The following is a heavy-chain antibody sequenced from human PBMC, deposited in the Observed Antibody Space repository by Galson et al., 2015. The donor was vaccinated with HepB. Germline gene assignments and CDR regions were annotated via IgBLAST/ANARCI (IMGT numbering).Heavy chain of an antibody. J-gene: IGHJ4*01. D-gene: IGHD4-11*01. CDR3: ARPIDYSDYLSGFEY. V-gene: IGHV5-51*01. CDR1: GYIFTTYW. CDR2: IYPSDSDT. Sequence: QSGAEVKKPGESLKISCKTSGYIFTTYWIAWVRQMPGKGLEWMGIIYPSDSDTRYSPSFQGQVTISVDKSITTAYMQWDSLKASDTAMYYCARPIDYSDYLSGFEYWGHGTLVTVSS.